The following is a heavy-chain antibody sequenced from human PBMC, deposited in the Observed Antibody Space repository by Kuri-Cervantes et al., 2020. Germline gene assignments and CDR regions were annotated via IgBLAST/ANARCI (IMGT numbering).Heavy chain of an antibody. V-gene: IGHV3-33*01. J-gene: IGHJ4*02. CDR1: GFTFSSYG. CDR3: ARESPKSGYEQDY. Sequence: GGSLRLSRAASGFTFSSYGMHWVRQAPGKGLEWVAVIWYDGNNKYYADSVKGRFTISRDNSKNTLSLQMNSLRVEDTAVYFCARESPKSGYEQDYWGQGTLVTVSS. D-gene: IGHD5-12*01. CDR2: IWYDGNNK.